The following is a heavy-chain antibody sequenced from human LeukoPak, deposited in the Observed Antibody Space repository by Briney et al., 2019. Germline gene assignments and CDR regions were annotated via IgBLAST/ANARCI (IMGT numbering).Heavy chain of an antibody. Sequence: SETLSLTCTVSGGSISSSSYYWGWIRQPPGKGLEWIGSIYYTGSTDYNPSLKSRVTISVDTSKNQFSLKLSSVTAADTAVYYCARVYYSSSYDYWYFDLWGRGTLVTVSS. CDR2: IYYTGST. V-gene: IGHV4-39*07. J-gene: IGHJ2*01. D-gene: IGHD6-13*01. CDR1: GGSISSSSYY. CDR3: ARVYYSSSYDYWYFDL.